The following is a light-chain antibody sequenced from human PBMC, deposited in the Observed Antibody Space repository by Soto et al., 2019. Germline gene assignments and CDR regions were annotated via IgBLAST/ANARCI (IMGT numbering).Light chain of an antibody. CDR2: DVS. V-gene: IGLV2-14*01. CDR3: SSYTSSSTLYV. J-gene: IGLJ1*01. CDR1: SSDVGGYNY. Sequence: QSALTQPASVSGSPGQSITISCTGTSSDVGGYNYVSWYQQHPVKAPKLMIYDVSNRPSGVSNRFSGSKSGNTASLTSSGLQAEYEADYYCSSYTSSSTLYVFGTGTKVTVL.